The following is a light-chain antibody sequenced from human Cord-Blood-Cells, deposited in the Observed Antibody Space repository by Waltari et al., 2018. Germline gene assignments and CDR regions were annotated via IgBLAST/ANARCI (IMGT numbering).Light chain of an antibody. CDR3: SSYTSSSTLV. Sequence: QSALTQPASVSGSPGQSITIPCTGTSSDVGGYNYVSWYQQHPGKAPKLMSYDVSNRPSGVSNRLSGSKSGNTASLTISGLQADDEADYYCSSYTSSSTLVFGGGTKLTVL. J-gene: IGLJ2*01. CDR1: SSDVGGYNY. CDR2: DVS. V-gene: IGLV2-14*01.